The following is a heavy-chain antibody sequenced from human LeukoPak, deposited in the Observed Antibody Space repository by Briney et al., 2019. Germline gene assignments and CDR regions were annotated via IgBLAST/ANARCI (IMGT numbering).Heavy chain of an antibody. V-gene: IGHV4-30-4*01. CDR3: ASVYCSSTSCYAQPPWFDP. Sequence: SGTLSLTCAVSGGSISSGDYYWSWIRQPPGKGLEWIGYIYYSGSTYYNPSLKSRVTISVDTSKNQFSLKLSSVTAADTAVYYCASVYCSSTSCYAQPPWFDPWGQGTLVTVSS. CDR1: GGSISSGDYY. D-gene: IGHD2-2*01. CDR2: IYYSGST. J-gene: IGHJ5*02.